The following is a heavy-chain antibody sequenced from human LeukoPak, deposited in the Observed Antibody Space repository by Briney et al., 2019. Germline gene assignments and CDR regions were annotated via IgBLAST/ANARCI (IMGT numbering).Heavy chain of an antibody. Sequence: SETLSLTCAVYGGSFSGYYWSWIRQPPGRWREWIGEIIHSGRTNYNPSLKSRVTISVDTSKTQFSLTRSSVTAADTAVYYCARGSIVVVPAEAYYYGMDVWGQGTTVTVSS. V-gene: IGHV4-34*01. D-gene: IGHD2-2*01. CDR1: GGSFSGYY. J-gene: IGHJ6*02. CDR2: IIHSGRT. CDR3: ARGSIVVVPAEAYYYGMDV.